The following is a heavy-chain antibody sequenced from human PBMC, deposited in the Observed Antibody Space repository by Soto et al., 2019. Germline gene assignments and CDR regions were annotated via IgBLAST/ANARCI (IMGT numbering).Heavy chain of an antibody. CDR3: ARSGDNFNVLDY. J-gene: IGHJ4*02. CDR1: GFTFSDYY. D-gene: IGHD1-1*01. CDR2: ISNSGTFA. Sequence: PGGSLRLSCAASGFTFSDYYMSWVRQAPGRGLEWISYISNSGTFARYATSVKGRFSISRDNANNSLYLEMNSLRVEDTAVYYCARSGDNFNVLDYWGQGTPVTVSS. V-gene: IGHV3-11*06.